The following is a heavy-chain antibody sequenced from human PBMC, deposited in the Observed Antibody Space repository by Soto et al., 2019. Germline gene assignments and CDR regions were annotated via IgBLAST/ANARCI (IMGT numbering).Heavy chain of an antibody. CDR3: ARAPAPWNSGGWYYLDY. CDR1: GGSISSYY. J-gene: IGHJ4*02. V-gene: IGHV4-59*01. CDR2: IYYSGST. Sequence: SETLSLTCTVSGGSISSYYWSWIRQPPGKGLEWIGYIYYSGSTNYNPSLKSRVTISVDTSKNQFSLKLSSVTAADTAVYYCARAPAPWNSGGWYYLDYWGQGTLATSPQ. D-gene: IGHD6-25*01.